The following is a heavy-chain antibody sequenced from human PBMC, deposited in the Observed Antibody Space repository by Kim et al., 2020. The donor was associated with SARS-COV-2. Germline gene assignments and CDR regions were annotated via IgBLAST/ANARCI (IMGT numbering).Heavy chain of an antibody. Sequence: GGSLRLSCAASGFTFNTYSMHWVRQAPGKGLEWVAAITSNGSNKYYADSVKGRFTISRDNSKNTLYLQMNSLRIEDTAVYYCAKSFSGSYFGYDYWGQGTLVTVSS. V-gene: IGHV3-30*18. D-gene: IGHD1-26*01. CDR2: ITSNGSNK. CDR1: GFTFNTYS. J-gene: IGHJ4*02. CDR3: AKSFSGSYFGYDY.